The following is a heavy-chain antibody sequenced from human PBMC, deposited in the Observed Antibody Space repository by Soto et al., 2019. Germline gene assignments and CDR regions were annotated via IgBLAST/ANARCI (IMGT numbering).Heavy chain of an antibody. D-gene: IGHD3-22*01. CDR3: ASFYDSSGYYYGWYFDY. Sequence: SETLSLTCTVSGGSISSGDYYWSWIRQPPGKGLEWIGYIYYSGSTYYNPSLKSRVTISVDTSKNQFSLKLSSVTAADTAVYYCASFYDSSGYYYGWYFDYWGQGTLVTVSS. J-gene: IGHJ4*02. CDR2: IYYSGST. V-gene: IGHV4-30-4*01. CDR1: GGSISSGDYY.